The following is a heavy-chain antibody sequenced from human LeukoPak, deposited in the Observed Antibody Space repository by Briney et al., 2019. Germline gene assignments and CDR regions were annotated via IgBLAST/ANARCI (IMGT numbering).Heavy chain of an antibody. CDR1: GFNFNNAW. J-gene: IGHJ4*02. D-gene: IGHD6-13*01. CDR3: TTHLLAAVGLVSFFDF. Sequence: GGSLRLSCTTSGFNFNNAWMNWVRQAPGKGLEWVGRIKSRTDGGTTVYSAPVKGRFTISRDDSKSTLYLQMNSLKIEDTAVYYCTTHLLAAVGLVSFFDFWGQGALVTVSS. V-gene: IGHV3-15*07. CDR2: IKSRTDGGTT.